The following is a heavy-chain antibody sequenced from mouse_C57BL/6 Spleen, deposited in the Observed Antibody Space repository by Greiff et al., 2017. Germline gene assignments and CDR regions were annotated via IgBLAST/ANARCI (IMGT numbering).Heavy chain of an antibody. J-gene: IGHJ2*01. CDR3: ARWYYGSSPFDY. Sequence: VQLQQSGAELVRPGASVTLSCKASGYTFTDYEMHWVKQTPVHGLEWIGAIDPETGGTAYNQKFKGKAILTADKSSSAAYMELRSLTSEDSAVYYCARWYYGSSPFDYGGQGTTLTVSA. CDR1: GYTFTDYE. D-gene: IGHD1-1*01. V-gene: IGHV1-15*01. CDR2: IDPETGGT.